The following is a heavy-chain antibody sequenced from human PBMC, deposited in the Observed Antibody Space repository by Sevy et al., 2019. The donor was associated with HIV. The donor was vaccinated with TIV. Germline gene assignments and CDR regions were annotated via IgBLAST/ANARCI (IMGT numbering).Heavy chain of an antibody. Sequence: GESLKISCKGSGYSFSTYWIAWVRQMPGKGLELMGLIFPGDSDTRYSPSFQGQVTISADKSIRTSYLHWNSLKASDTATYYCARRGIQLRGSDYFYYGLDVWGQGTTVTVSS. V-gene: IGHV5-51*01. CDR2: IFPGDSDT. CDR3: ARRGIQLRGSDYFYYGLDV. D-gene: IGHD1-1*01. J-gene: IGHJ6*02. CDR1: GYSFSTYW.